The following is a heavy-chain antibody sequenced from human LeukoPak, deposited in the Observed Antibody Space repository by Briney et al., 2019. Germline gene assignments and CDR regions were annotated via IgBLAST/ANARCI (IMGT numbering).Heavy chain of an antibody. CDR2: IYYSGST. D-gene: IGHD3-22*01. J-gene: IGHJ5*02. CDR3: ARLYDSSGYTNWLDP. Sequence: SETLSLTCTVAGGSISSHYWSWIRQPPGKGLEWIGYIYYSGSTKYNPSLKGRVTISVDTSESQFSLKLSSVTAADTAVYYCARLYDSSGYTNWLDPWGQGTLVTVSS. V-gene: IGHV4-59*11. CDR1: GGSISSHY.